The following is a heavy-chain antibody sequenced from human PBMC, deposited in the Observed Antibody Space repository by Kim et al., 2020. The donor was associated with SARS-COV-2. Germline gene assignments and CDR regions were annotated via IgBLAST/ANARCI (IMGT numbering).Heavy chain of an antibody. V-gene: IGHV1-69*01. J-gene: IGHJ4*02. Sequence: YAQKFQGRVTITADESTSTAYMELSSLRSEDTAVYYCAREGDGYNYYFDYWGQGTLVTVSS. D-gene: IGHD5-12*01. CDR3: AREGDGYNYYFDY.